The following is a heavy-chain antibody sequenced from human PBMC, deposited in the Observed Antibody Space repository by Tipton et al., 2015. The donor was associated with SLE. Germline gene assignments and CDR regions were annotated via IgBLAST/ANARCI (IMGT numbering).Heavy chain of an antibody. D-gene: IGHD1-1*01. Sequence: TLSLTCTVSGDSINDYYWTWIRQSPGKGLEWIAYMYYGGSSDYNPSPKSRVTISVDTSKNQFSLKLSSVTATDTAVYYCARYRVGTMEDPWGQGILATVSS. V-gene: IGHV4-59*01. CDR2: MYYGGSS. CDR1: GDSINDYY. J-gene: IGHJ5*02. CDR3: ARYRVGTMEDP.